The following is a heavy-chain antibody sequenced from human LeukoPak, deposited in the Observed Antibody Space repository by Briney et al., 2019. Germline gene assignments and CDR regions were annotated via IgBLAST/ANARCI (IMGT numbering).Heavy chain of an antibody. D-gene: IGHD3-10*01. CDR3: ARDLWYGSGILFPYYYYGMDV. J-gene: IGHJ6*02. V-gene: IGHV3-30-3*01. CDR2: ISYDGSNK. CDR1: GFTFSSYA. Sequence: PGGSLRLSCAASGFTFSSYAMHWVRQAPGKGLEWVAVISYDGSNKYYADSVKGRFTISRDNSKSTLYLQMNSLRAEDTAVYYCARDLWYGSGILFPYYYYGMDVWGRGTTVTVSS.